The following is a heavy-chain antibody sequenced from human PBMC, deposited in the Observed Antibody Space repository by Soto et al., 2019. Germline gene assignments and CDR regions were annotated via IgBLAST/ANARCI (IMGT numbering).Heavy chain of an antibody. Sequence: QLQLQESGPGLVKPSETLSLTCTVSGGSISSSSYYWGWIRQPPGKGLEWIGSIYYSGSTYYNPSLKSRVTISVDTSKNQFSLKLSFVTAADTAVYYCASHNPYSSGWGNIWGQGTMVTVSS. CDR2: IYYSGST. V-gene: IGHV4-39*01. CDR1: GGSISSSSYY. D-gene: IGHD6-19*01. CDR3: ASHNPYSSGWGNI. J-gene: IGHJ3*02.